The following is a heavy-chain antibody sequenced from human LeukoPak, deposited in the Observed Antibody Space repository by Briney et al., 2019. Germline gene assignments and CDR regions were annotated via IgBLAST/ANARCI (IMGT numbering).Heavy chain of an antibody. Sequence: PGGSLRLSCAASGFTFSSYGMHWVRQAPGKGLEWVAFIRYDGSNKYYADPVKGRFTISRDNSKNTLYLQMNSLRAEDTAVYYCAKEAVTTQNRRGRDAFDIWGQGTMVTVSS. J-gene: IGHJ3*02. CDR2: IRYDGSNK. CDR1: GFTFSSYG. CDR3: AKEAVTTQNRRGRDAFDI. D-gene: IGHD4-17*01. V-gene: IGHV3-30*02.